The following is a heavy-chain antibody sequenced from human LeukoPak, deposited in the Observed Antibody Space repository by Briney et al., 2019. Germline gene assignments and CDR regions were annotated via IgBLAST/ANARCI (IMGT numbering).Heavy chain of an antibody. CDR3: ARDYYDSSAVTYFDY. CDR2: ISAYNGNT. D-gene: IGHD3-22*01. CDR1: GYTFTSYG. V-gene: IGHV1-18*01. Sequence: ASVKVSCKASGYTFTSYGISWVRQAPGQGLEWMGWISAYNGNTNYAQKLQGRVTMTTDTSTSTAYMELRSLRSDDTAVDYCARDYYDSSAVTYFDYWGQGTLVTVSS. J-gene: IGHJ4*02.